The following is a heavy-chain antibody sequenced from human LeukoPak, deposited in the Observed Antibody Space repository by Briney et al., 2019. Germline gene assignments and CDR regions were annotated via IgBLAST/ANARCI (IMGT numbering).Heavy chain of an antibody. V-gene: IGHV3-23*01. CDR1: GFTFSVYA. CDR2: ISGSGGST. J-gene: IGHJ6*03. CDR3: ARDPYSGSYGDYYYYYMDV. Sequence: PGGSLRLSCAASGFTFSVYAMTWVRQAPGKGLEWVSAISGSGGSTYYADSVKGRFTISRDNAKNSLYLQMNSLRAEDTAVYYCARDPYSGSYGDYYYYYMDVWGKGTTVTISS. D-gene: IGHD1-26*01.